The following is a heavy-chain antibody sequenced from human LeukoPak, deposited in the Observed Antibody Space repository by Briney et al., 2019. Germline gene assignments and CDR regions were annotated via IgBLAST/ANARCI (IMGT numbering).Heavy chain of an antibody. V-gene: IGHV3-74*01. J-gene: IGHJ4*02. Sequence: PGGSLRLSCAASGFTFSNYWMHWVRQAPGKGLVWVSRINSDGSNTNYADSVKGRFTISRDNAKNSLYLHMNSLRAEDTGVYYCARGSGWYYYWGQGTLVTVSS. CDR2: INSDGSNT. D-gene: IGHD6-19*01. CDR1: GFTFSNYW. CDR3: ARGSGWYYY.